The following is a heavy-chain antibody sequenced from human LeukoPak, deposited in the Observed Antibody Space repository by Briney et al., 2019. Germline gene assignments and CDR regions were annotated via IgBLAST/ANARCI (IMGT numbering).Heavy chain of an antibody. J-gene: IGHJ4*02. CDR3: ARDGRYFDWLLYRSGFDY. D-gene: IGHD3-9*01. CDR2: ISAYNGNT. V-gene: IGHV1-18*01. Sequence: ASVKVSCKASGYTFTSYGISWVRQAPGQGLEWMGWISAYNGNTNYAQKLQGRVTMTTDTSTSTAYMELRSLRSDDTAVYYCARDGRYFDWLLYRSGFDYWSQGTLVTVSS. CDR1: GYTFTSYG.